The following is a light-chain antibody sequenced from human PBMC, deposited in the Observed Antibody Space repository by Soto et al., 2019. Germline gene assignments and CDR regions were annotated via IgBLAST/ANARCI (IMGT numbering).Light chain of an antibody. CDR1: ISNIGSNH. J-gene: IGLJ1*01. Sequence: QSVLTQPPSASGTPGQRVTISCSGTISNIGSNHVYWYQQLPGMAPTLLIYRNNQRPSGVPDRFSGSKSGTSASLAISGLRSEDEADYYCATWDDRLSGRGVFGTGT. CDR3: ATWDDRLSGRGV. CDR2: RNN. V-gene: IGLV1-47*01.